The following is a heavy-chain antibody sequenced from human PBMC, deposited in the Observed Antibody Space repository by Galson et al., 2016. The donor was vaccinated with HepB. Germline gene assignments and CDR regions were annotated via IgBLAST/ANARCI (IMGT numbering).Heavy chain of an antibody. CDR2: IYSGGST. D-gene: IGHD6-13*01. J-gene: IGHJ4*02. CDR3: AREFKIAAPGVLDY. CDR1: GFIVSSNY. Sequence: SLRLSCAASGFIVSSNYMSWVRQAPGKGLEWVSLIYSGGSTYYVDSVKGRFTISRDNSKNTLYLQMNSLRAEDTAVYYCAREFKIAAPGVLDYWGQGTLVTVSS. V-gene: IGHV3-66*01.